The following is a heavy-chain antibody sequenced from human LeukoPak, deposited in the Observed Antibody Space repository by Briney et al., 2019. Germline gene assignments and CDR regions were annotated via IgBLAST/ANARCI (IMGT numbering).Heavy chain of an antibody. CDR2: INSDGSEG. J-gene: IGHJ3*01. CDR3: ARSSYSSSSSV. D-gene: IGHD6-6*01. CDR1: GFTFSGFW. Sequence: GGSLRLSCAVSGFTFSGFWKSWSRQAPGKGLDWVASINSDGSEGYYADVVKGRFTISRDNAKNSLYLQINSLRAEDTAVYYCARSSYSSSSSVWGQGTMVTVSS. V-gene: IGHV3-7*03.